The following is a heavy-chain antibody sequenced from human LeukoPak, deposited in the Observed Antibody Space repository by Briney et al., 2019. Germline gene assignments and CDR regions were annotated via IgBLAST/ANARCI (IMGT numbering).Heavy chain of an antibody. Sequence: SETLSLTCTVSGGSSSSYYWSWIRQPAGKGLEWIGRIYTSGSTNYNPSLKSRVTMSVDTSKNQFSLKLSSVTAADTAVYYCAGAKECDADRQWFDPWGQGTLVTVSS. CDR2: IYTSGST. CDR3: AGAKECDADRQWFDP. J-gene: IGHJ5*02. CDR1: GGSSSSYY. V-gene: IGHV4-4*07. D-gene: IGHD3-16*01.